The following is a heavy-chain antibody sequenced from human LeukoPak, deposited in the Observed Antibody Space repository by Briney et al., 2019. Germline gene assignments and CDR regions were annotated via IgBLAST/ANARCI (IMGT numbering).Heavy chain of an antibody. D-gene: IGHD6-19*01. V-gene: IGHV3-9*01. CDR3: AKDSSGWYFPDAFDI. J-gene: IGHJ3*02. Sequence: GGSLRLSCAASGFTFDDYAMHWVRQAPGKGLEWVSGISWNSGSIGYADSVKGRFTISRDNAKNSLYLQMNSLRAEDTAVYYCAKDSSGWYFPDAFDIWGRGTMVTVSS. CDR1: GFTFDDYA. CDR2: ISWNSGSI.